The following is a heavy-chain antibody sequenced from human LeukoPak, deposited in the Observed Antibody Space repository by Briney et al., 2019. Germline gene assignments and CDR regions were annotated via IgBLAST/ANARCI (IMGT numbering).Heavy chain of an antibody. Sequence: PGRSLRLSCAASGFTFSSYGMHWVRQAPGKGLEWVAVISYDGSNKYYADSVKGRFTISRDNSKNTLYQQMNSLRAEDTAVYYCAKEALLWFGEGDAFDIWGQRTMVTVSS. J-gene: IGHJ3*02. CDR2: ISYDGSNK. CDR3: AKEALLWFGEGDAFDI. V-gene: IGHV3-30*18. CDR1: GFTFSSYG. D-gene: IGHD3-10*01.